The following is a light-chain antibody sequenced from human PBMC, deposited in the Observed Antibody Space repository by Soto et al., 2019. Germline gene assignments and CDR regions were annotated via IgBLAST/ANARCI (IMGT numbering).Light chain of an antibody. CDR3: SSYTSSSTGYV. CDR2: DVS. CDR1: SSDVGGYNY. Sequence: QSALTQPASVSGSPGQSITISCTGTSSDVGGYNYVSWYQQHPAKAPKLMIYDVSNRPSGVSNRFSGSKSGNTASLTISGLQAEDEADYYCSSYTSSSTGYVFGTGTKVTVL. V-gene: IGLV2-14*01. J-gene: IGLJ1*01.